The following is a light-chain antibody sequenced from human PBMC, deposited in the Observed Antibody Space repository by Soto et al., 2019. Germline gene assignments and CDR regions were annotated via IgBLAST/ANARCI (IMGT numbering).Light chain of an antibody. CDR1: QSVSSNY. CDR3: QQYGGSPRT. J-gene: IGKJ1*01. V-gene: IGKV3-20*01. CDR2: GAS. Sequence: DSVLTQSPGTLSLSPGERATLSCRASQSVSSNYLAWYQQKPGQAPRLLIYGASRRTTGIPDRFSGSGSGADFTLTISGLEPEDFAVYYCQQYGGSPRTFGQGTKVDIK.